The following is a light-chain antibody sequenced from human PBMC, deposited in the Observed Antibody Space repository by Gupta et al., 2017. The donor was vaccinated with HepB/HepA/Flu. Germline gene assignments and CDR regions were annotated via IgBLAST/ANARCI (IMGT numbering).Light chain of an antibody. J-gene: IGLJ2*01. V-gene: IGLV2-23*02. CDR3: CSYAGSSTYVV. CDR1: RSDVGSYNL. CDR2: EVS. Sequence: QSSLTQPAAVSGAPGPAITISCTGTRSDVGSYNLVSWYQQHPGKAPNLMIYEVSKRPSGVSNRFSGSKSGNTASLTISGLQAEDAADYYCCSYAGSSTYVVFGGGTKLTVL.